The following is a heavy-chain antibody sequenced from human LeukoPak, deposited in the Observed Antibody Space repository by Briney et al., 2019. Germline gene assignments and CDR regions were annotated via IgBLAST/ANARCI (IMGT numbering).Heavy chain of an antibody. CDR1: GGSISSGSYY. V-gene: IGHV4-61*02. J-gene: IGHJ4*02. D-gene: IGHD3-22*01. CDR2: IYTCGST. Sequence: SETLSLTCTVSGGSISSGSYYWSWIRQPAGKGLEWIGRIYTCGSTNYNPSLKSRVTISVDTSKNQFSLKLSSVTAADTAVYYCAGASYDSSGVHWGQGTLATVSS. CDR3: AGASYDSSGVH.